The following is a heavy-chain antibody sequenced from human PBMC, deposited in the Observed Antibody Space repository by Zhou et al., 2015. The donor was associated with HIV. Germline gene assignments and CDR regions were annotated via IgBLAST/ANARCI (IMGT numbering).Heavy chain of an antibody. D-gene: IGHD3-3*01. J-gene: IGHJ6*02. CDR3: ARVSRITIFGVVSYYYYGMDV. CDR1: GFTFSQAW. Sequence: VQLVESGGGLVKPGGLFRLSCAASGFTFSQAWMSWVRQAPGKGLEWVSYISSSGSKIYYADSVKGRFTISRDNAKKSLYLQMNSLRAEDTAVYYCARVSRITIFGVVSYYYYGMDVWGQGTTVTVSS. V-gene: IGHV3-11*04. CDR2: ISSSGSKI.